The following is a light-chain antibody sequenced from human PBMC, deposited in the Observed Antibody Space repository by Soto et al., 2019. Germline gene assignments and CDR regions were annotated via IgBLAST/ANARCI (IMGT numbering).Light chain of an antibody. Sequence: IQMTQSPSSLSASVGDRVTITCRASQGISSYLAWYQQKPGKAPKLLIYAASTLQSGVPSRFSGSGSGTDFTLTISCLQSEDFATYYCQQYYSYPSTFGQGTKVDIK. V-gene: IGKV1-8*01. CDR3: QQYYSYPST. J-gene: IGKJ1*01. CDR2: AAS. CDR1: QGISSY.